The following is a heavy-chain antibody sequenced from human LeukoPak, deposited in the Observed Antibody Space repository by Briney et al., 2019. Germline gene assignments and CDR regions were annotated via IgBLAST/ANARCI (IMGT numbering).Heavy chain of an antibody. CDR1: GFSFSTYS. CDR2: ISSRSSYI. J-gene: IGHJ4*02. CDR3: ARDGIFDY. Sequence: GGSLRLSCAASGFSFSTYSMNWVRQVPGKGLEWVSSISSRSSYIYYADSVKGRFTISRDDAKKSLYLQMNSLRAEDTAVYYCARDGIFDYWGQGTLVTVSS. V-gene: IGHV3-21*01.